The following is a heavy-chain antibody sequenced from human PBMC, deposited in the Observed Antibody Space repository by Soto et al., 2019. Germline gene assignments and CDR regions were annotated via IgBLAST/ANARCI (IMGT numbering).Heavy chain of an antibody. CDR3: AREGGDTSSDDAVDI. V-gene: IGHV4-30-4*01. D-gene: IGHD3-22*01. CDR1: GGSISSGGYY. Sequence: QVQLQESGPGLVKPSQTLSLTCIVSGGSISSGGYYWTWIRQPPGKGLEWIGSIDYSGDTYYNPSLRSRVTVSVDTSKNQVSLKLSSVTAADTAMYYCAREGGDTSSDDAVDIWGQGTMVTVS. CDR2: IDYSGDT. J-gene: IGHJ3*02.